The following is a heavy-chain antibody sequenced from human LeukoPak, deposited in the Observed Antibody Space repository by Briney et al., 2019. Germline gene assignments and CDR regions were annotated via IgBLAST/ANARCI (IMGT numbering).Heavy chain of an antibody. CDR2: IIPILGIA. CDR3: ARDQPEYSSSWDY. V-gene: IGHV1-69*04. CDR1: GGTFSSYA. D-gene: IGHD6-13*01. Sequence: SVKVSCKASGGTFSSYAISWVRQAPGQGLEWMGRIIPILGIANYAQKFQGRVTITADKSTSTAYMELSSLRSEDTAVYYCARDQPEYSSSWDYWGQGTLVTVSS. J-gene: IGHJ4*02.